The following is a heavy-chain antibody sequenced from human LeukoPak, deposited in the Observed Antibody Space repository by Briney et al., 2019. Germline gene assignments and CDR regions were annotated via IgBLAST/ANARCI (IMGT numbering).Heavy chain of an antibody. J-gene: IGHJ4*02. CDR3: ARDYRSGAPDFLDS. Sequence: GGSLRLSCAASGFTFTTYDMHWVRQAPGKGLEWVAVISSGGDIKIYADSVKGRFTFSRDNSKNTLFLEMNSLRVDDTAVYYCARDYRSGAPDFLDSWGQGTLVTVSS. V-gene: IGHV3-30-3*01. CDR1: GFTFTTYD. D-gene: IGHD1-14*01. CDR2: ISSGGDIK.